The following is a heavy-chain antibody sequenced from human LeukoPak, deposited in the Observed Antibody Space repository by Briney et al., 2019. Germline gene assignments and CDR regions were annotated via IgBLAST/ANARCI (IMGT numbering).Heavy chain of an antibody. CDR3: ARLLRSGYDFDY. D-gene: IGHD5-12*01. J-gene: IGHJ4*02. CDR2: INHSGST. Sequence: SETLSLTCAVYGGSFSGYYWSWIRQPPGKGLEWIGEINHSGSTYYNPSLESRVTISVDTSKNQFSLKLSSVTAADTAVYYCARLLRSGYDFDYWGQGTLVTVSS. V-gene: IGHV4-34*01. CDR1: GGSFSGYY.